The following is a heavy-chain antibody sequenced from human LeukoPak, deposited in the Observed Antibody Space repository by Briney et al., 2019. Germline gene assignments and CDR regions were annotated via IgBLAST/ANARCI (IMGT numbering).Heavy chain of an antibody. CDR3: ARDGQEGFDY. CDR2: ISSSSSYI. Sequence: GGSLRLSCAASGFTFSSYSMNWVRRAPGKGLEWVSSISSSSSYIYYADSVKGRFTISRDNAKNSLYLQMNSLRAEDTAVYYCARDGQEGFDYWGQGTLVTVSS. CDR1: GFTFSSYS. V-gene: IGHV3-21*01. J-gene: IGHJ4*02.